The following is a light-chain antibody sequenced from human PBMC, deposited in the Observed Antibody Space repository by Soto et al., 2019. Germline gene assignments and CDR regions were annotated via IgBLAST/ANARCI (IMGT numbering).Light chain of an antibody. CDR3: SSWDDSLTGSWV. V-gene: IGLV1-44*01. CDR2: YNN. Sequence: QSVLTQPPSAPGTPGQRVTISCSGSTSNIGSNTVNWYQQLPGTAPKLLIYYNNQRPSGVPDRFSGSKSGTSASLAISGLQSEDEADYYCSSWDDSLTGSWVFGGGTKLTVL. CDR1: TSNIGSNT. J-gene: IGLJ3*02.